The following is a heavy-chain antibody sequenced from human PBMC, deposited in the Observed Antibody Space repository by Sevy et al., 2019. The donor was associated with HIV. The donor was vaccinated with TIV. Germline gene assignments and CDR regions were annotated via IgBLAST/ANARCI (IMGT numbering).Heavy chain of an antibody. D-gene: IGHD6-19*01. J-gene: IGHJ6*02. Sequence: GGSLRLSCAASGFTFSSYSMNWVRQAPGKGLEWVSSISSSSYIYYADSVKGRLTISRDNAKNSLYLQMNSLRAEDTAVYYCARDGDSGWYPFYYYYGMDVWGQGTTVTVSS. CDR3: ARDGDSGWYPFYYYYGMDV. V-gene: IGHV3-21*01. CDR1: GFTFSSYS. CDR2: ISSSSYI.